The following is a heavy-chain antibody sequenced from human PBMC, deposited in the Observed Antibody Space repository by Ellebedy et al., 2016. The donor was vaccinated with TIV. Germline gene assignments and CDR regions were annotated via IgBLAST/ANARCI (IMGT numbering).Heavy chain of an antibody. CDR3: ARVSRYFEY. Sequence: MPSETLSLTCTVSGASISGYYWGWIRQPPGKTLEWIGYIYYSGSTNYNASRKSRVTISVDTSKNQFPLNLSSVTAADTARYYCARVSRYFEYWGQGILVPVSS. J-gene: IGHJ4*02. CDR2: IYYSGST. V-gene: IGHV4-59*01. CDR1: GASISGYY.